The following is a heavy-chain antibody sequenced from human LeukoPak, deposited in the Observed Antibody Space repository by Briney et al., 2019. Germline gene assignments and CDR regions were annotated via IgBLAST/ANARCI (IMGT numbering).Heavy chain of an antibody. V-gene: IGHV3-23*01. CDR3: AKRGEMAKKNPLDY. CDR1: GFTFSSYA. Sequence: PGGSLRLSCAASGFTFSSYAMSWVRQAPGKGLEWVSAISGSGGSTYYADSGKGRFTISRDNSKNTLYLQRNSLRAEDTAVYYCAKRGEMAKKNPLDYWGQGTLVTVSS. CDR2: ISGSGGST. J-gene: IGHJ4*02. D-gene: IGHD5-24*01.